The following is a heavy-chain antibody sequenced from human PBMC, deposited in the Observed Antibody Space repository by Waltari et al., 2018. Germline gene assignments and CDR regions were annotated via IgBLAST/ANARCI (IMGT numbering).Heavy chain of an antibody. D-gene: IGHD3-3*01. CDR3: ARDFYDVTSGFYTPGLFDY. J-gene: IGHJ4*02. Sequence: EVQLVDSGGGLVQPGGSLRLSCAASGFTFSKYWMSWVRQAPGEGLEWVATVKQVGSDKYYVDSVKGRFTISRDNGDNSLYLQMNSLRAEDTAVYYCARDFYDVTSGFYTPGLFDYWGQGSLVTVSS. CDR2: VKQVGSDK. V-gene: IGHV3-7*01. CDR1: GFTFSKYW.